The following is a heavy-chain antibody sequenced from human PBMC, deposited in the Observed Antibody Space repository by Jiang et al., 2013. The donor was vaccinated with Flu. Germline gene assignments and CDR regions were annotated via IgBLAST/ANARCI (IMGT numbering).Heavy chain of an antibody. CDR1: GFIFSRDW. V-gene: IGHV3-7*03. CDR3: VRVYKPLETALVSYYYHGMDV. J-gene: IGHJ6*02. CDR2: IKQDGSEK. D-gene: IGHD5-18*01. Sequence: AASGFIFSRDWMSWVRQAPGKGLEWVANIKQDGSEKHYVDSVKGRFTISRDNAKNSLYLQMNSLRAEDTAVYYCVRVYKPLETALVSYYYHGMDVWGQGTTVTVSS.